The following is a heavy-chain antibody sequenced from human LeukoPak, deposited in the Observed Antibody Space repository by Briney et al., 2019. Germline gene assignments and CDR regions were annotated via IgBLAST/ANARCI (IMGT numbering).Heavy chain of an antibody. CDR1: GFTFSSYA. Sequence: GGSLRLSCAASGFTFSSYAMSWVRQAPGKGLEWVSGISGSGDSTYYADSVKGRFTTSRDNSKNTLYLQMSSLRAEDTALYYCAKDKGSMGTTGTTGGFDPWGQGTLVTVSS. J-gene: IGHJ5*02. D-gene: IGHD1-1*01. V-gene: IGHV3-23*01. CDR3: AKDKGSMGTTGTTGGFDP. CDR2: ISGSGDST.